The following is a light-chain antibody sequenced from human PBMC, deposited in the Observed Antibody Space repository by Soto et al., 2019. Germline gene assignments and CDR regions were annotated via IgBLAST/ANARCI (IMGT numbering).Light chain of an antibody. V-gene: IGLV1-40*01. CDR1: SSNIGAGYD. J-gene: IGLJ3*02. CDR3: QSYDSSLSGWV. CDR2: GNS. Sequence: QSVLTQPPSLSGAPGQRVTISCTGSSSNIGAGYDVHWYQQLPGTAPKLLIYGNSNRPSGVPDRFSGSKSGTSASLAITGLQAEDEADYYCQSYDSSLSGWVFGGGTKLPVL.